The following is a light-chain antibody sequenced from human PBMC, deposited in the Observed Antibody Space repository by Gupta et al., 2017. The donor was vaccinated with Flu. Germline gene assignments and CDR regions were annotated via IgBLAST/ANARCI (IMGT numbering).Light chain of an antibody. CDR1: HDISDD. CDR2: TAS. CDR3: LQEHNYPPT. V-gene: IGKV1-6*01. J-gene: IGKJ1*01. Sequence: GDRVTITCRGSHDISDDLGWYQQKPGKAPKLLIYTASFLQSGVPSRFSAHGSGTDFTLTIGSLQPEDFATYYCLQEHNYPPTFGQGTKVEI.